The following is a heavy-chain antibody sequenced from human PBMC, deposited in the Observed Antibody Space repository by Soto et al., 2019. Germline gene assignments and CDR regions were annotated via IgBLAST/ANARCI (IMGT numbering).Heavy chain of an antibody. CDR3: IGDEWVMRYFDD. J-gene: IGHJ4*02. Sequence: QVQLVQSGAEVKKPGASVKLSCQASEYTFTDYFIHWVRQAPGQGLEWMGVINLGGTTTTYAQKLQGRLTIIKDSYTRTAYMELSILRSEDTAVYYCIGDEWVMRYFDDSGQGTLVSVSS. CDR2: INLGGTTT. D-gene: IGHD2-21*01. CDR1: EYTFTDYF. V-gene: IGHV1-46*04.